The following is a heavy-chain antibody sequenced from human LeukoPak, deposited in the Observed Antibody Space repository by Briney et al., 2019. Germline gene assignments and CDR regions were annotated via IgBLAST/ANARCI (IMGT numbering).Heavy chain of an antibody. CDR2: ISSGSSYT. CDR1: GFTFSDHY. Sequence: PGGSLRLSCAASGFTFSDHYMSWIRQAPGKGLEWVSYISSGSSYTNYADSVKGRFTISRDNAKNSLYLQMNSLRAEDTAVYYCARDLGIAAAGTGDYWGQGTLVTVSS. J-gene: IGHJ4*02. CDR3: ARDLGIAAAGTGDY. D-gene: IGHD6-13*01. V-gene: IGHV3-11*06.